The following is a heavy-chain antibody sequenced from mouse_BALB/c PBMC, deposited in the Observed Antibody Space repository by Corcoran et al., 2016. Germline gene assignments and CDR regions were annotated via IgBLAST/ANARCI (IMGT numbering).Heavy chain of an antibody. CDR2: INPYNGDT. CDR3: ARRDRYGSRDYYAMDY. CDR1: GYSLTGYT. V-gene: IGHV1-18*01. Sequence: VQQQQSEHELVKPGASMKIFCKASGYSLTGYTMHWVKQRHGKNLAWIGLINPYNGDTSYNQQFKGKAQLTVDKSTSTAYMELLSLTSVDSAVYYCARRDRYGSRDYYAMDYWGQGTSVTVSS. J-gene: IGHJ4*01. D-gene: IGHD1-1*01.